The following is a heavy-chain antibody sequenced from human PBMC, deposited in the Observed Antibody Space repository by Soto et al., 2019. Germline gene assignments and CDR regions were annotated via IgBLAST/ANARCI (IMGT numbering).Heavy chain of an antibody. J-gene: IGHJ4*02. V-gene: IGHV1-8*01. CDR2: MNPNSGNT. CDR1: GYTFTGYD. Sequence: QAQLGQSGAEVKKSGASVKVSCKASGYTFTGYDINWVRQATGQGLEWMGWMNPNSGNTGCAQNVQGRVTMTRDNSIPTAYMELTSLGDDDSAVYYCAGEKVGTTGIDFWGQGTLVTVSS. CDR3: AGEKVGTTGIDF. D-gene: IGHD1-26*01.